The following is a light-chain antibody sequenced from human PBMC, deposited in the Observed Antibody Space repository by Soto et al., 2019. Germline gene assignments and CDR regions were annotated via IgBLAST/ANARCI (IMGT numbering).Light chain of an antibody. CDR2: ATS. CDR1: QSISNY. J-gene: IGKJ1*01. Sequence: DIQMTQSPSSLSASVGDRVTITCRASQSISNYLNWYQQKPGKAPKLLTYATSSLQSWVPSRFSGSGSGTDFTLTISSLQPEDFATYYCQQSYSTPRTFGQGTKVEIK. CDR3: QQSYSTPRT. V-gene: IGKV1-39*01.